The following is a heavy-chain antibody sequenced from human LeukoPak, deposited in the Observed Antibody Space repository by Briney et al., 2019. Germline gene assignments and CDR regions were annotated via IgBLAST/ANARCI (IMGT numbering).Heavy chain of an antibody. D-gene: IGHD3-10*02. Sequence: PGGSLRLSCAASGFTFSSYEMNWVRQAPGKGLEWVSYISSSGSTIYYADSAKGRFTISRDNAKNSLYLQMNSLRAEDTAVYYCAELGITMIGGVWGQGTMVTVSS. CDR3: AELGITMIGGV. J-gene: IGHJ3*01. V-gene: IGHV3-48*03. CDR1: GFTFSSYE. CDR2: ISSSGSTI.